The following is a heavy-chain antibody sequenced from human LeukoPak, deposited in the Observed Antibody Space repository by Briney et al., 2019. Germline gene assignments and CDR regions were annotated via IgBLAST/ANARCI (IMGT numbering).Heavy chain of an antibody. CDR2: ISYDGSNK. CDR1: GFTFSSYG. J-gene: IGHJ4*02. D-gene: IGHD5-18*01. V-gene: IGHV3-30*18. CDR3: AKDSAMVSDGGDY. Sequence: GGSLRLSCAASGFTFSSYGMHWVRQAPGKGLEWVAVISYDGSNKYYADSVKGRFTISRDNSKNTLYLQMNSLRAEDTAVYYCAKDSAMVSDGGDYWGQGTLVTVSS.